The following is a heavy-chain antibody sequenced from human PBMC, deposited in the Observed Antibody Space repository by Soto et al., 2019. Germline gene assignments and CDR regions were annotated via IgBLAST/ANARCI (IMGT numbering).Heavy chain of an antibody. CDR1: GFTFSSYG. CDR3: AKESYPYYFDY. V-gene: IGHV3-30*18. D-gene: IGHD1-26*01. Sequence: QVQLVESGGGVVQPGRSLRHSCAASGFTFSSYGMHWVRQAPGKGLEWVAVISYDGSNKYYADSVKGRFTISRDNSKNTLYLQMNSLRAEDTAVYYCAKESYPYYFDYWGQGTLVTVSS. J-gene: IGHJ4*02. CDR2: ISYDGSNK.